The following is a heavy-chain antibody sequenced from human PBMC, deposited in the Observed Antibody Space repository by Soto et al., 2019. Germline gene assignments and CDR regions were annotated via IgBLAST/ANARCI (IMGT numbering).Heavy chain of an antibody. CDR3: ARDIEWLVESIDY. J-gene: IGHJ4*02. Sequence: GGSLRLSCAASGFTFSSYGMHWVRQAPGKGLEWVAVIWYDGSNKYYAGSVKGRFTISRDNSKNTLYLQMNSLRAEDTAVYYCARDIEWLVESIDYWGQGTLVTVSS. D-gene: IGHD6-19*01. CDR1: GFTFSSYG. V-gene: IGHV3-33*01. CDR2: IWYDGSNK.